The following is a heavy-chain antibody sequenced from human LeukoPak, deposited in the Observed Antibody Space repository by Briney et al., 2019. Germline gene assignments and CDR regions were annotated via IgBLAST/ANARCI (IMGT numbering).Heavy chain of an antibody. Sequence: PSETLSLTCAVSGGSISSSNWWSWVRQPPGKGLEWIGEIYHSGSTNYNPSLKSRVTISVDKSKNQFSLKLSSVTAADTAVYYCARDFMNCSGGSCYNWFDPWGQGTLVTVSS. CDR1: GGSISSSNW. CDR2: IYHSGST. D-gene: IGHD2-15*01. CDR3: ARDFMNCSGGSCYNWFDP. J-gene: IGHJ5*02. V-gene: IGHV4-4*02.